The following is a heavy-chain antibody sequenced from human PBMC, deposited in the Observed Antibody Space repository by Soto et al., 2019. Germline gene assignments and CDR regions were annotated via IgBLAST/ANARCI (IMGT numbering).Heavy chain of an antibody. Sequence: QVQLLESGGGEVQPGTSLRLSCAASGFSFSIYDMHWVRQAPGKGLEWVAVISKDGSKKYYADSVKGRFTFSRDNSKNTLYLKMNNLRADDTAIYYCAKQGAVSGDFDHWGQGALVTVSS. CDR2: ISKDGSKK. D-gene: IGHD6-19*01. J-gene: IGHJ4*02. CDR1: GFSFSIYD. CDR3: AKQGAVSGDFDH. V-gene: IGHV3-30*18.